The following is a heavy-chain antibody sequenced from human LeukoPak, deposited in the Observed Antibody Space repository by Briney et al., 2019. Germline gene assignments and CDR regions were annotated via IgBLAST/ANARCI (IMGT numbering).Heavy chain of an antibody. D-gene: IGHD3-10*01. Sequence: SETLSLTCTVSGGSISSSSYYWGWIRQPPGKGLEWIGSIYYSGSTYYNPSLKSRVTISVDTSKNQFSLKLSSVTAADTAVYYCARVRGHYYGSGSRAFDIWGQGTMVTVSS. CDR2: IYYSGST. CDR1: GGSISSSSYY. CDR3: ARVRGHYYGSGSRAFDI. V-gene: IGHV4-39*01. J-gene: IGHJ3*02.